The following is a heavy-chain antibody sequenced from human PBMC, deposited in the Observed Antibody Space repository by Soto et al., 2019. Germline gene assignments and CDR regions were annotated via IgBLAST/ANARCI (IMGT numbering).Heavy chain of an antibody. CDR1: RFTFGSYG. D-gene: IGHD1-26*01. Sequence: EVQLLESGGGLVQPGGSLRLSCAASRFTFGSYGMTWVRQAPGKGLECVSGITAATGTTYYADSVKGRFTISRDLSTNTLFLQMNSLRAADSAVYYCAKAKGRSNFYYSGLDVWGQGTTVTVSS. V-gene: IGHV3-23*01. CDR2: ITAATGTT. J-gene: IGHJ6*02. CDR3: AKAKGRSNFYYSGLDV.